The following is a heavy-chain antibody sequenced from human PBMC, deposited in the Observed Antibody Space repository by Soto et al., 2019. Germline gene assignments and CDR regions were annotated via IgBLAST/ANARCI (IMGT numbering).Heavy chain of an antibody. V-gene: IGHV3-7*05. J-gene: IGHJ4*01. Sequence: EVQLVESGGGLVQPGGSLRLSCAASGFTFSTYWMSWVRHAPGKGLEWVANIKPDGSETDYVDSVKGRFTISRDNAKNSVFLQMNRLGAEDTAVYYGARNGRWGHGTFVTVSS. D-gene: IGHD2-8*01. CDR3: ARNGR. CDR2: IKPDGSET. CDR1: GFTFSTYW.